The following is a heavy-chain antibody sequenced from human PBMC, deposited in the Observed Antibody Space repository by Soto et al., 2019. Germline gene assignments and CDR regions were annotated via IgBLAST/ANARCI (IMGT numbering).Heavy chain of an antibody. D-gene: IGHD6-19*01. Sequence: SETLSLTCAVYGGSFSGYYWSWIRQSPGKGLEWIGEVNPTGSTKYNPSLKSRVTISVDTSKNQFSLNLNSVTAADTALYYCARSREHWLVDAFDIWGQGKMVTVS. J-gene: IGHJ3*02. V-gene: IGHV4-34*01. CDR1: GGSFSGYY. CDR3: ARSREHWLVDAFDI. CDR2: VNPTGST.